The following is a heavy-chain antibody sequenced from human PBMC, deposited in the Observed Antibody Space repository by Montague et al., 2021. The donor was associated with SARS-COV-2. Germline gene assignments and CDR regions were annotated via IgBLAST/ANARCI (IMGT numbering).Heavy chain of an antibody. CDR2: IDHSGST. J-gene: IGHJ4*02. CDR3: ARGRVEITRRAVVFTGGIYYYDY. V-gene: IGHV4-34*01. Sequence: SETLSLTYAVYGGSLSGYDWSWIRQSPGKGLEWIGEIDHSGSTKYNPSLKSRLTLSVDTSKNQFSLKLSFVTAADTAVYYCARGRVEITRRAVVFTGGIYYYDYWGRGTLVTVSS. D-gene: IGHD3-22*01. CDR1: GGSLSGYD.